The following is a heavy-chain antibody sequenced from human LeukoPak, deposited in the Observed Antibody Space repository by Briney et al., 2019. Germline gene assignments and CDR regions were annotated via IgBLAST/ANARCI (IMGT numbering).Heavy chain of an antibody. V-gene: IGHV3-53*01. D-gene: IGHD3-22*01. CDR1: RFTVSSNY. J-gene: IGHJ1*01. CDR3: ASGGEYYDSSAYYYVSYFQH. Sequence: PGGSLRLSCAASRFTVSSNYMSWVRQAPGKGLEWVSVIFSGGSTYYADSVKGRFTISRDNSKDTLYLQMNSLRAEDTAVYYCASGGEYYDSSAYYYVSYFQHWGQGALVTVSS. CDR2: IFSGGST.